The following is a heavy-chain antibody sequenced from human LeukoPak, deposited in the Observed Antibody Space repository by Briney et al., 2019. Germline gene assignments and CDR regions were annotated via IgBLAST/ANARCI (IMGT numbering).Heavy chain of an antibody. J-gene: IGHJ4*02. CDR1: GGSISSGDYY. CDR3: ARSFTTTPISFDY. CDR2: IYYSGST. V-gene: IGHV4-30-4*01. D-gene: IGHD1-1*01. Sequence: SETLSLTFTVSGGSISSGDYYWSWIRQPPGRGLEWIGYIYYSGSTYYNPSLKSRVTISVDTSKNQFSLKLSSVTATDTAVYYCARSFTTTPISFDYWGQGTLVTVSS.